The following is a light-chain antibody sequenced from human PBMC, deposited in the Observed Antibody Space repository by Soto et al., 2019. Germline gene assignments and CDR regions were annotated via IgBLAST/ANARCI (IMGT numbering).Light chain of an antibody. CDR1: SSNIGPGYD. V-gene: IGLV1-40*01. CDR2: DNS. Sequence: QSVLTQPPSVSGAPGQRVTISCTGTSSNIGPGYDVHWYQHVPGTAPKVLVYDNSNRPAGVPDRFSGSRSGTSASLAITGLQAEDEGDYYCQSYDSSLTVVVFGGGTKVTVL. J-gene: IGLJ2*01. CDR3: QSYDSSLTVVV.